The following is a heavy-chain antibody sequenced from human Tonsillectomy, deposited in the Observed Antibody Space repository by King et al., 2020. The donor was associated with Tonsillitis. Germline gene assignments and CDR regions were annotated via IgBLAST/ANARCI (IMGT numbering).Heavy chain of an antibody. Sequence: VQLVESGGGLVQPGRSLRLSCAAPGFTFDDYAMHWVRQAPGKGLEWVSGISWNSGSIGYADSVKGRFTISRDNAKNSLYLQMNSLRAEDTALYYCAKGITFGGVIALDAFDIWGQGTMVTVSS. D-gene: IGHD3-16*02. CDR3: AKGITFGGVIALDAFDI. CDR2: ISWNSGSI. V-gene: IGHV3-9*01. CDR1: GFTFDDYA. J-gene: IGHJ3*02.